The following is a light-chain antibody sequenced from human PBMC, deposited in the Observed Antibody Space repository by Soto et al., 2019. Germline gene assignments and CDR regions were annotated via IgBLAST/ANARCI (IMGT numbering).Light chain of an antibody. V-gene: IGKV1-27*01. CDR2: YAS. Sequence: DIQMTQSPSSLSASVGDRVTLTCRASQAISQSLAWYQQRPGKVPKLLIYYASTLQSGVPSRFSGSGSGTEFTLTISSLQPEDVATYYCLKYTKDAPGTFGQGTKVEI. CDR1: QAISQS. CDR3: LKYTKDAPGT. J-gene: IGKJ1*01.